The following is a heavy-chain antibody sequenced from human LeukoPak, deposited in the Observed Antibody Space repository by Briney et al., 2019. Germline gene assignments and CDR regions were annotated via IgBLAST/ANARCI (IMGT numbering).Heavy chain of an antibody. D-gene: IGHD3-3*01. CDR1: GGSISSYY. V-gene: IGHV4-59*12. Sequence: PSETLSLTCTVSGGSISSYYWSWIRQPPGKGLEWIGYIYYSGSTNYNPSLKSRVTISVDTSKNQFSLKLSSVTAADTAVYYCARGPAYYDFWSGYQNFDYWGQGTLVTVSS. CDR3: ARGPAYYDFWSGYQNFDY. J-gene: IGHJ4*02. CDR2: IYYSGST.